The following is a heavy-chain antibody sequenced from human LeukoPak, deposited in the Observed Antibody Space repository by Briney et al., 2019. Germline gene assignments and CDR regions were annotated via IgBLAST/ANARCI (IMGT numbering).Heavy chain of an antibody. Sequence: PGGSLRLSCAASGFSFSRYAMSWVRQAPGKGLEWVSAISGSGGSTYYADSVKGRFTISRDNAKNSLYLQMNSLRAEDTAVYYCARDSAHMRFGGYFDYWGQGTLVTVSS. CDR1: GFSFSRYA. CDR3: ARDSAHMRFGGYFDY. CDR2: ISGSGGST. V-gene: IGHV3-23*01. D-gene: IGHD3-10*01. J-gene: IGHJ4*02.